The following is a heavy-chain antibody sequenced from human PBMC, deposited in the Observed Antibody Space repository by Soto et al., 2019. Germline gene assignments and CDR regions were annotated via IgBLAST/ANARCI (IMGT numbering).Heavy chain of an antibody. V-gene: IGHV4-4*07. Sequence: SETLSLTCTVSGGSISNYVCNLIRQPAGKGLEWIGRIDNSGSTNYDPSLKSRVTMSLDRSENLFSLKLSSVTAADTAVYFCARDHYSSSSPNYFDSWGQGTLVTVSS. D-gene: IGHD6-6*01. CDR2: IDNSGST. CDR1: GGSISNYV. J-gene: IGHJ4*02. CDR3: ARDHYSSSSPNYFDS.